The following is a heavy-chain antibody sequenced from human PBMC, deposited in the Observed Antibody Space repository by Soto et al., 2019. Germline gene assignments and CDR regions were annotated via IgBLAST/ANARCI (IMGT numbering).Heavy chain of an antibody. Sequence: SETLSLTCTVSGGSISSSSYYWGWIRQPPGKGLEWIGNIFYSGSTYYNPSLESRLTISVDTSKNQFSLKLSSVTVADTAVYYCAGTNDYYYGMDVWGQGTTVTVSS. CDR2: IFYSGST. V-gene: IGHV4-39*01. CDR1: GGSISSSSYY. J-gene: IGHJ6*02. CDR3: AGTNDYYYGMDV.